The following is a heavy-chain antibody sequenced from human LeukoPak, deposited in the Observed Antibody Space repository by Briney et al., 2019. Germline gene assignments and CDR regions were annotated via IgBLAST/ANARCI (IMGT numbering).Heavy chain of an antibody. V-gene: IGHV3-7*01. D-gene: IGHD6-19*01. Sequence: GGSLRLSCAASGFTFSSYWMSWVRQAPGKGLEWVANIKQDGSEKYYVDSVKGRFTISRDNAKNSLYLQMNSLRAEDTAVYYCARSGGRSGWRQLEYFQHWGQGTLVTVSS. J-gene: IGHJ1*01. CDR2: IKQDGSEK. CDR1: GFTFSSYW. CDR3: ARSGGRSGWRQLEYFQH.